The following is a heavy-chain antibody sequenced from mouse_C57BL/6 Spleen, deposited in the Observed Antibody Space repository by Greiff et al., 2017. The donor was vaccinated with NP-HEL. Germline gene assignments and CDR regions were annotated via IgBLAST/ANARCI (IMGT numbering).Heavy chain of an antibody. CDR2: ISGGGGNT. CDR3: ARTDDYLFDY. D-gene: IGHD2-4*01. J-gene: IGHJ2*01. V-gene: IGHV5-9*01. Sequence: EVKLMESGGGLVKPGGSLKLSCAASGFTFSSYTMSWVRQTPEKRLEWVATISGGGGNTYYPDSVKGRFTISRDNAKNTLYLQMSSLRSEDTALYYCARTDDYLFDYWGQGTTLTVSS. CDR1: GFTFSSYT.